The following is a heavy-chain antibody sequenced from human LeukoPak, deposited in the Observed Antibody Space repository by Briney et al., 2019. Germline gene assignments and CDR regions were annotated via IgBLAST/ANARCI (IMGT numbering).Heavy chain of an antibody. J-gene: IGHJ4*02. CDR1: GFTFDDYA. D-gene: IGHD3-10*02. V-gene: IGHV3-9*01. CDR2: INWSSGTI. CDR3: TKDIRMLDY. Sequence: GGSLRLSCSASGFTFDDYAMHWVRQAPGKGLEWVSGINWSSGTIAYAGSVKGRFTISRDNAKNSLYLQMDSLRVEDTALYYCTKDIRMLDYWGQGTLVTVSS.